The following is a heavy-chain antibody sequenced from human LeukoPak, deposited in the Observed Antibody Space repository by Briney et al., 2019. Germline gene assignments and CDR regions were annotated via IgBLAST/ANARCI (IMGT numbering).Heavy chain of an antibody. J-gene: IGHJ4*02. CDR3: AKDLTYYYGSGKSS. CDR2: IRYDGSNT. Sequence: GGSLRLSCAASGFTFSSYGMHWVRQAPGKGLEWVAFIRYDGSNTYYADSVKGRFTISRDNSKNTLYLQMNSLRAEDTAVYYCAKDLTYYYGSGKSSWGQGTLVTVSS. CDR1: GFTFSSYG. V-gene: IGHV3-30*02. D-gene: IGHD3-10*01.